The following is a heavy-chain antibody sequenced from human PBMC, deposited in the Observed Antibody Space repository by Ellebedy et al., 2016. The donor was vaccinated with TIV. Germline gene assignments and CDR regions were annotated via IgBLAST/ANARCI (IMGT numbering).Heavy chain of an antibody. V-gene: IGHV1-18*01. CDR1: GYTLMSYG. CDR2: VSPYDGNT. J-gene: IGHJ4*02. CDR3: ARGFRYGSGRWPLDH. Sequence: AASVKVSCKASGYTLMSYGICWVRQAPGQGLEWMGWVSPYDGNTNYAQKFQGRVTMTIDTFTGTGYMELRNLRSDDTAVYYCARGFRYGSGRWPLDHWGQGTLVTVSS. D-gene: IGHD4-23*01.